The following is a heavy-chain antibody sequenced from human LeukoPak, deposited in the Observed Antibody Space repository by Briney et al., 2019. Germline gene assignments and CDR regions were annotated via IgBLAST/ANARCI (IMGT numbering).Heavy chain of an antibody. CDR2: ISSSSSYI. J-gene: IGHJ4*02. Sequence: GGSLRLSCAASVFTFSSYSMNWVRQAPGKGLEWVSSISSSSSYIYYADSVKGRFTISRDNAKNSLYLQMNSLGAEDTAVYYCARDYYDSSGYEEDYWGQGTLVTVSS. D-gene: IGHD3-22*01. CDR3: ARDYYDSSGYEEDY. V-gene: IGHV3-21*01. CDR1: VFTFSSYS.